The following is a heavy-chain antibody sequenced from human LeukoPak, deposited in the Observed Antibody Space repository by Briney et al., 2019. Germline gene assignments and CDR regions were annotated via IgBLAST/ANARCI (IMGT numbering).Heavy chain of an antibody. J-gene: IGHJ4*02. Sequence: SETLSLTCTVSGGSISSSSYYWGWLRQPPGKGLEWIGSISYSGTTYYNPSLKSRLTISVDTSKNHFSLKLSSVTAADTAVYYCARIRYFDPFDYWGQGTLVTVSS. CDR1: GGSISSSSYY. V-gene: IGHV4-39*02. D-gene: IGHD3-9*01. CDR3: ARIRYFDPFDY. CDR2: ISYSGTT.